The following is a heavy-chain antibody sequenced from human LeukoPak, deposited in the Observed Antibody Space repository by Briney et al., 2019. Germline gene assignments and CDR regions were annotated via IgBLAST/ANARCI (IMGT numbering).Heavy chain of an antibody. J-gene: IGHJ4*02. V-gene: IGHV4-30-2*01. Sequence: SETLSLTCTVSGGSISSGGYYWSWIRQPPGKGLEWIGYVYHSGSTYYNPSLKSRVTISVDRSKNQFSLKLSSETAADTAVYYCARARLTGTTTYYFDYWGQGTLVTVSS. CDR2: VYHSGST. D-gene: IGHD1-7*01. CDR3: ARARLTGTTTYYFDY. CDR1: GGSISSGGYY.